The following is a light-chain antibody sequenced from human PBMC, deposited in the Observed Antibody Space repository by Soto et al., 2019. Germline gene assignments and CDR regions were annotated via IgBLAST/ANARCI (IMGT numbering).Light chain of an antibody. V-gene: IGLV4-69*01. CDR3: QTWGTGFWV. CDR1: SGHSSYA. CDR2: FNSDGSH. J-gene: IGLJ3*02. Sequence: QLVLTQSPSASASLGASVKLTCTLSSGHSSYAIAWHQQQKEKGPRYLMKFNSDGSHSKGDGIPDRFSGSSSGAERYLTISSLQSEDEADYYCQTWGTGFWVFGGGTKLTVL.